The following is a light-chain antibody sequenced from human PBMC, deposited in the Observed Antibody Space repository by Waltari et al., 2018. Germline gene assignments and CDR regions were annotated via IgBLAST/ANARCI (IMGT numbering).Light chain of an antibody. Sequence: QSVLTQPPSASGTPGQRVTISCSGSSSNIGSNTVTWYQQLPGTAPKLLIHSNNQRPSGVPDRVSASKSGTSASLAISGLQSDDEGDYYCAAWDDSLGGPLFGGGTELTVL. J-gene: IGLJ2*01. CDR3: AAWDDSLGGPL. CDR2: SNN. CDR1: SSNIGSNT. V-gene: IGLV1-44*01.